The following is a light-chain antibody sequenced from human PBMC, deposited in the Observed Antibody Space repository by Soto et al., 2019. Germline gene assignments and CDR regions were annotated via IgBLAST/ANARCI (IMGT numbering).Light chain of an antibody. CDR3: SSYTSNSILYV. CDR2: DVS. CDR1: SSDVGGYNY. V-gene: IGLV2-14*01. J-gene: IGLJ1*01. Sequence: QSALTQPASVSGSPGQSITISCTGTSSDVGGYNYVSWYQQHPGKAPKLMIYDVSNRPSGVSNRFSGSKSGNTASLTISGLQAEDEADYYCSSYTSNSILYVFGTGTKATV.